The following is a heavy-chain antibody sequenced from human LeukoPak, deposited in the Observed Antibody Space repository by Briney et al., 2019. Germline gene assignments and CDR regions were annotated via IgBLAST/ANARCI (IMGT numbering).Heavy chain of an antibody. V-gene: IGHV3-30*04. J-gene: IGHJ4*02. CDR3: ARASGSYYFDY. D-gene: IGHD1-26*01. CDR2: ISYDGSNK. Sequence: GGSLRLSCAASGFTFSSYAMHWVRQAPGKGLEWGAVISYDGSNKFYADSVKGRFTISRDNSKNTLYLQMNSLRAEDTAVYYCARASGSYYFDYWGQGTLVTVSS. CDR1: GFTFSSYA.